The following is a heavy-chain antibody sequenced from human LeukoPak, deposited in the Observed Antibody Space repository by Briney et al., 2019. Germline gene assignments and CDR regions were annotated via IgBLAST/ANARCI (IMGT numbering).Heavy chain of an antibody. J-gene: IGHJ4*02. Sequence: QTGGSLRLSGAASGFTFSSHGMHWVRQAPGKGLEWVTFIRSDGSSNYYGDSVKGRFTLSRDNFKNTLSLQMNSLRAEDTAVYYCVRDRDWGFDYWGQGTLVTVSS. D-gene: IGHD3/OR15-3a*01. CDR1: GFTFSSHG. V-gene: IGHV3-30*02. CDR2: IRSDGSSN. CDR3: VRDRDWGFDY.